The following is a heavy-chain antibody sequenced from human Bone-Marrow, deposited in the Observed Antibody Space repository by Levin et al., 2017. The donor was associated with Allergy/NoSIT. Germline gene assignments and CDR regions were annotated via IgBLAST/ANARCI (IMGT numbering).Heavy chain of an antibody. D-gene: IGHD2-2*01. CDR1: GFSVSSTY. CDR3: ASSRTTEGAYDV. V-gene: IGHV3-53*01. CDR2: IATGGGT. Sequence: GGSLRLSCVGSGFSVSSTYMTWVRQAPGKGLEWVSVIATGGGTYYADSVKGRFTISRDNSENTLYLQMSSLRAEDTAVYFCASSRTTEGAYDVWGQGTIVIVSS. J-gene: IGHJ3*01.